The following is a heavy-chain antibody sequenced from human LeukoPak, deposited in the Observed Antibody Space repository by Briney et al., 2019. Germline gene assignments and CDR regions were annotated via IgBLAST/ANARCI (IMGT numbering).Heavy chain of an antibody. CDR2: IRSKTDGGTT. J-gene: IGHJ1*01. Sequence: AGGSLRLSCAASGFTFRDAWMTWVRQAPGKGLEWVGRIRSKTDGGTTDYAVSVQGRFTISRDDSKNTLYLQMSSLKTEDTAVYYCAKHIYGVVSIQQWGQGTLVTVSS. V-gene: IGHV3-15*01. D-gene: IGHD3-3*01. CDR3: AKHIYGVVSIQQ. CDR1: GFTFRDAW.